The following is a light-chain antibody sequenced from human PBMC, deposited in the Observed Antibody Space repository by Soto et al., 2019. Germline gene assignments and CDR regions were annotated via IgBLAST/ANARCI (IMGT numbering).Light chain of an antibody. Sequence: EIVMTQSPATLSVSPGERATLSCRASQSVNSNLAWYRQKPGQAPRLLISEASTKATGVPARFSGSGSGTEFTLTISSLQSEDSGIYYCQQYSFWPPLTFGGGTKVEIK. CDR2: EAS. V-gene: IGKV3-15*01. J-gene: IGKJ4*01. CDR3: QQYSFWPPLT. CDR1: QSVNSN.